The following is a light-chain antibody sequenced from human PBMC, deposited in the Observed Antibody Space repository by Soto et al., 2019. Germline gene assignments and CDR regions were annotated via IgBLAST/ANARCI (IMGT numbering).Light chain of an antibody. V-gene: IGKV1-5*01. CDR1: QSISSW. CDR3: QEDTTYPWP. J-gene: IGKJ1*01. CDR2: DAS. Sequence: DIQMTQSPATLSASVGDRVTITCRASQSISSWLAWYQQKPGKVPKILIDDASSLESGVPSRFSGSGSGTEFTLTSSSLEPDDFATYYCQEDTTYPWPFGQGTKVEIK.